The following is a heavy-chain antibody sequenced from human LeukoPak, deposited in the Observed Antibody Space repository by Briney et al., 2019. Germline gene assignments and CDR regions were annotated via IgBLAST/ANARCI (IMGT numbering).Heavy chain of an antibody. D-gene: IGHD5-24*01. CDR1: GCTFSVDA. J-gene: IGHJ4*02. CDR3: AKARDGYNWGLWDY. Sequence: PGGSLRLSCAASGCTFSVDAMTWVRQAPGKGLEWVSLIGASGESTYYADSVKGRFTISRDNSKNTRYLQMNRLRAEDTVLYYSAKARDGYNWGLWDYWGQGALGTVSS. CDR2: IGASGEST. V-gene: IGHV3-23*01.